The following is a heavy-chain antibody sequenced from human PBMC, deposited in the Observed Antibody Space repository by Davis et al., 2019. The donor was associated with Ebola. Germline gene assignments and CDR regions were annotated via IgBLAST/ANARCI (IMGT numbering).Heavy chain of an antibody. Sequence: GESLKISCAASGFTFSTYAITWVRQAPGKGLQWVSTISGPDGRTYYADSVKGRFTISGDISKNTVYLQMNRLRVEDTAMYYCARSPEWEGYYQPWGQGTLVTVSS. CDR2: ISGPDGRT. V-gene: IGHV3-23*01. D-gene: IGHD1-26*01. CDR1: GFTFSTYA. CDR3: ARSPEWEGYYQP. J-gene: IGHJ1*01.